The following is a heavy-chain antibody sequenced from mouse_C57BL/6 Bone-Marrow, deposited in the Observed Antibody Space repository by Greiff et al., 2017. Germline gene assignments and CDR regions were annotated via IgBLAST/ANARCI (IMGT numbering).Heavy chain of an antibody. Sequence: QVQLKQPGAELVKPGASVKMSCKASGYTFTSYWITWVKQRPGQGLEWIGDIYPGSGSTNYNEKFKSKATLTVDTSSSTAYMQLSSLTSEDSAVYYCARSGLWLRRPWFAYWGQGTLVTVSA. J-gene: IGHJ3*01. V-gene: IGHV1-55*01. CDR2: IYPGSGST. CDR3: ARSGLWLRRPWFAY. CDR1: GYTFTSYW. D-gene: IGHD2-2*01.